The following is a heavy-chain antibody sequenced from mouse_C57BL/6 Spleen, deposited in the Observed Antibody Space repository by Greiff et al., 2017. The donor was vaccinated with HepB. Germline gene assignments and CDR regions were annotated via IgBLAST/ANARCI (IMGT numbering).Heavy chain of an antibody. D-gene: IGHD1-1*01. CDR3: ARGYYGSDAMDY. V-gene: IGHV1-47*01. J-gene: IGHJ4*01. CDR1: GYTFTTYP. CDR2: FHPYNDDT. Sequence: QVHVKQSGAELVKPGASVKMSCKASGYTFTTYPIEWMKQNHGKSLEWIGNFHPYNDDTKYNEKFKGKATLTVEKSSSTVYLELSRLTSDDSAVYYCARGYYGSDAMDYWGQGTSVTVSS.